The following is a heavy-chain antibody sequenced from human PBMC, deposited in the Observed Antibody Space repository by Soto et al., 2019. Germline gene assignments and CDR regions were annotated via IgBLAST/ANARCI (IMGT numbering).Heavy chain of an antibody. D-gene: IGHD1-1*01. Sequence: GGSLRLSCAASGFTFSSYGMHWVRQAPGKGLEWVAVISYDGSNKYYADSVKGRFTISRDNSKNTLYLQMNSLRAEDTAVYYCAKDRGYKALDGMDVWGQGTTVTVSS. CDR2: ISYDGSNK. J-gene: IGHJ6*02. V-gene: IGHV3-30*18. CDR3: AKDRGYKALDGMDV. CDR1: GFTFSSYG.